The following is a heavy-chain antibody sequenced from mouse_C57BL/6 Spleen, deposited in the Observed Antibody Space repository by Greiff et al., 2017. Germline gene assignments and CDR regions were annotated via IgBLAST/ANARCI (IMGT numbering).Heavy chain of an antibody. J-gene: IGHJ3*01. CDR2: IYPGDGDT. Sequence: QVQLQQSGPELVKPGASVKISCKASGYAFSSSWLNWVKQRPGQGLEWIGRIYPGDGDTNYNGKFKGKATLTADKSSSTAYMKLSSLTSEDSAVYFCARGAGNYPAVAYWGQGTLVTVSA. D-gene: IGHD2-1*01. CDR1: GYAFSSSW. V-gene: IGHV1-82*01. CDR3: ARGAGNYPAVAY.